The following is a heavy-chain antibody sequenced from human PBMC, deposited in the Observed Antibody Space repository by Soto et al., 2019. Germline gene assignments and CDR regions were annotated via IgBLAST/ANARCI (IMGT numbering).Heavy chain of an antibody. D-gene: IGHD7-27*01. CDR2: ISYDGSNK. J-gene: IGHJ3*02. CDR1: GFTFSSYG. Sequence: QVQLVESGGGVVQPGRSLRLSCAASGFTFSSYGMHWVRQAPGKGLEWVALISYDGSNKYYADSVKGRFTISRDNSKNTLYLLMNSLRTEDKAVYYCAKELGHGGRGAFDIWGQGTMVSVSS. V-gene: IGHV3-30*18. CDR3: AKELGHGGRGAFDI.